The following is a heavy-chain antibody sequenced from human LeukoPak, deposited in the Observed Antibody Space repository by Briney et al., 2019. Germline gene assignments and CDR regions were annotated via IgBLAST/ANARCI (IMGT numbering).Heavy chain of an antibody. Sequence: MTGGSLRLSCAASGFTFSDYYMSWIRQAPGKGLEWVSYISSSGSTIYYADSVKGRFTISRDNAKNSLYLQMNSLRAEDTAVYYCASMDFWSGYPFGYWGQGTLVTVSS. CDR3: ASMDFWSGYPFGY. V-gene: IGHV3-11*01. CDR2: ISSSGSTI. CDR1: GFTFSDYY. J-gene: IGHJ4*02. D-gene: IGHD3-3*01.